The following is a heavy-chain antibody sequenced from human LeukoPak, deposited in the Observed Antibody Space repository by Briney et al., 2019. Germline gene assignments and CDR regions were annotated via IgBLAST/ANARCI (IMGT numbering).Heavy chain of an antibody. D-gene: IGHD3-10*01. J-gene: IGHJ6*03. CDR1: GFTFDDYG. CDR2: INWNGGST. V-gene: IGHV3-20*01. Sequence: GGSLRLSCAASGFTFDDYGMSWVRKAPGKGMEWVSGINWNGGSTGYADSVKGRFTISRDNAKNSLYLQMNSLRAEDTALYHCARGGFGEFPSRYYYMDVWGKGTTVTVSS. CDR3: ARGGFGEFPSRYYYMDV.